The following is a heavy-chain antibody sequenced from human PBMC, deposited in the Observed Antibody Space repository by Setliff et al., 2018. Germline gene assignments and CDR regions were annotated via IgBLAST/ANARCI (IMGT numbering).Heavy chain of an antibody. CDR3: ARGGYYYDSSGYYQASYYYYYGMDV. D-gene: IGHD3-22*01. CDR2: IYTSGST. V-gene: IGHV4-61*02. CDR1: GGSISSGSYY. Sequence: LSLTCTVSGGSISSGSYYWSWIRQPAGKGLEWIGRIYTSGSTNYNPSLKSRVTISVDTSKNQFSLKLSSVTAADTAVYYCARGGYYYDSSGYYQASYYYYYGMDVWGQGTTVTVS. J-gene: IGHJ6*02.